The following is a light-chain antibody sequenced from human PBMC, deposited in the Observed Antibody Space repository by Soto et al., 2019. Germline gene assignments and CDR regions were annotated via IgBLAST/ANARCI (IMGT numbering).Light chain of an antibody. CDR2: GAS. J-gene: IGKJ2*01. V-gene: IGKV3-15*01. CDR1: QSVSGS. Sequence: EIVMTQSPATLSVSPGERATLSCRASQSVSGSLAWYQQKPGQAPRLLFYGASTRATGVPARFSGSGSGTEFTLTISSLQSEDFAVYYCQQYNKWRYTFGQGTKLEIK. CDR3: QQYNKWRYT.